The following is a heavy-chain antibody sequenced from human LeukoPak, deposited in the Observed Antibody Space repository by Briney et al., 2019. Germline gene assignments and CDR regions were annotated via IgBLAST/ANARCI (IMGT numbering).Heavy chain of an antibody. V-gene: IGHV4-59*01. CDR2: IYYTGYT. Sequence: SETLSLTCTVSGGSISSYYWNWIRQPPGKGLEWIGYIYYTGYTNYNPSLKSRVTISVGTSKKQFSLKLNSVTAADTAIYYCAKDRVYYDYLWGERIQLKLLASWGQGTLVTVSS. CDR1: GGSISSYY. D-gene: IGHD3-16*01. J-gene: IGHJ5*02. CDR3: AKDRVYYDYLWGERIQLKLLAS.